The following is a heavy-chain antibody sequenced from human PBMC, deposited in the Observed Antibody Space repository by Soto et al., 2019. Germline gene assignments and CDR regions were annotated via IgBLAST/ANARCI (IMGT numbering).Heavy chain of an antibody. CDR1: GFTFDDYA. D-gene: IGHD2-15*01. V-gene: IGHV3-9*01. CDR2: ISWNSGSI. J-gene: IGHJ6*02. CDR3: ARGLVAAIGDYGMDV. Sequence: EVQLVESGGGLVQPGRSLRLSCAASGFTFDDYAMHWVRQAPGKGLEWVSGISWNSGSIGYADSVKGRFTISRDNAKNSLYLQMNSLRAEDTALYYCARGLVAAIGDYGMDVGGQGTTVTVSS.